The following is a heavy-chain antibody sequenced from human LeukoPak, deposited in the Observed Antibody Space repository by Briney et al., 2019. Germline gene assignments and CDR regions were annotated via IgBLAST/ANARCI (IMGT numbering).Heavy chain of an antibody. D-gene: IGHD2-15*01. CDR3: VGYCSGGNCPNAFDL. V-gene: IGHV3-15*05. Sequence: GGSLRLSCSASGFTFSNAWVSWVRQAPGKGLEWVGRIKSKTDGGTTDYAAHVKGRFTISRDDTKNTRELQMNSLKSEETAVYYCVGYCSGGNCPNAFDLWGQGTMVTVSS. CDR1: GFTFSNAW. CDR2: IKSKTDGGTT. J-gene: IGHJ3*01.